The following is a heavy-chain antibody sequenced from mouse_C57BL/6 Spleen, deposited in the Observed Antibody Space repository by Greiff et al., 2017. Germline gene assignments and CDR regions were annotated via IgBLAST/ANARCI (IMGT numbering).Heavy chain of an antibody. Sequence: VQLKESGAELVKPGASVKLSCKASGYTFTEYTIHWVKQRSGQGLEWIGWFYPGSGSIKYNEKFKDKATLTADKSSSTVYMELSRLTSEDSAVYFCARHEATYYYGSAFDYWGQGTTLTVSS. J-gene: IGHJ2*01. V-gene: IGHV1-62-2*01. D-gene: IGHD1-1*01. CDR2: FYPGSGSI. CDR3: ARHEATYYYGSAFDY. CDR1: GYTFTEYT.